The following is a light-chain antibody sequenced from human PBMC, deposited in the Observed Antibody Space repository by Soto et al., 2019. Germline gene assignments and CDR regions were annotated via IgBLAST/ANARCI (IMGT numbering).Light chain of an antibody. V-gene: IGLV2-14*01. J-gene: IGLJ1*01. CDR2: EVS. CDR1: SSDVGGYNY. Sequence: QSALTQPASVSGSPGQSIAISCTGTSSDVGGYNYVSWYQQYPGKAPKLMIYEVSNRPSGISNRFSGSKSGSTASLTISGLQAEDEADYYCSSFTSSYTDVFGTGTKLTVL. CDR3: SSFTSSYTDV.